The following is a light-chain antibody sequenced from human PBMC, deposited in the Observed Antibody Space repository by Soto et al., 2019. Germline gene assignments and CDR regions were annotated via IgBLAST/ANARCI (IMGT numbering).Light chain of an antibody. CDR1: QTLLYSSNKKDC. Sequence: DVVLTQSPDSLAVSLGERATIHCKSSQTLLYSSNKKDCVPWYQQKPGQPPRFLISWPYTRQSGVHDRFSGSGSVTDFTLTSSSLRAEDVAVYFCQQYYGFPWTFGQGTTV. J-gene: IGKJ1*01. V-gene: IGKV4-1*01. CDR2: WPY. CDR3: QQYYGFPWT.